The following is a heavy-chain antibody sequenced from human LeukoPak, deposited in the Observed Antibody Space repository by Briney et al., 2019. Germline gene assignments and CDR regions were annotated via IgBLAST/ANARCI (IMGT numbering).Heavy chain of an antibody. V-gene: IGHV3-74*01. CDR1: GFTFSSYW. J-gene: IGHJ3*02. Sequence: GGSLRLSCAASGFTFSSYWMHWVHQAPGKGLVWVSRINSDGSSTSYADSVKGRFTISRDNAKNTLYLQMNSLRAEDTAVYYCARDSGYSSSFDAFDIWGQGTMVTVSS. CDR3: ARDSGYSSSFDAFDI. D-gene: IGHD6-6*01. CDR2: INSDGSST.